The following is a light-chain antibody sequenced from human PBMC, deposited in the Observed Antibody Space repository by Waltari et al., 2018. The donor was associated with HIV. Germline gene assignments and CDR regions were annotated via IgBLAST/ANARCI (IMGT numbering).Light chain of an antibody. CDR1: ASTIGSNT. CDR2: IST. J-gene: IGLJ2*01. V-gene: IGLV1-44*01. Sequence: QSVLTQPPSTSGTPGQRVTISCSGGASTIGSNTVKWYQVFPGTAPKLLIYISTQVSTGVPDRFSAPKSGTSASLTISGLQSEDEAHYYCATWDDSGDGPMVFGRGTKLTVL. CDR3: ATWDDSGDGPMV.